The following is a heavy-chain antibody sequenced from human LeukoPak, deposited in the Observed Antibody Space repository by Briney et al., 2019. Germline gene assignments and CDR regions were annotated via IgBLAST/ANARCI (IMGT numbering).Heavy chain of an antibody. V-gene: IGHV1-8*01. CDR1: GYTFTSYD. CDR2: MNPNSGNT. Sequence: GSVRVSCMASGYTFTSYDINWVRQAPGQGVERMGWMNPNSGNTGYAQKFQGILTMTRNTSINTAYMELSSLRSEDTAVYYCARGAVAGTPSYCIDVWGQGTTVTVSS. CDR3: ARGAVAGTPSYCIDV. D-gene: IGHD6-19*01. J-gene: IGHJ6*02.